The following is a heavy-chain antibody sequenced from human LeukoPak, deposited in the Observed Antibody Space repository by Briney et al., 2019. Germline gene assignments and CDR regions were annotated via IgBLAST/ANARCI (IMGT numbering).Heavy chain of an antibody. CDR1: GFTFSSYW. CDR3: ARAVTNYYGSGSYIDY. Sequence: GGSLRLSCAASGFTFSSYWMSWVRQAPGKGLEWVANIKQDGSEKYYVDSVKGRFTISRDNAKNSLYLQMNSLRAEDTAVYYCARAVTNYYGSGSYIDYWGQGTPVTVSS. D-gene: IGHD3-10*01. V-gene: IGHV3-7*01. CDR2: IKQDGSEK. J-gene: IGHJ4*02.